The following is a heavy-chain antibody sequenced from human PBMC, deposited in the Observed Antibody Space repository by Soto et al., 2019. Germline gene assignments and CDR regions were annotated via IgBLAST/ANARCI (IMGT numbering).Heavy chain of an antibody. CDR3: AQEIAVAGLVWFDP. J-gene: IGHJ5*02. CDR2: IFSIEEK. V-gene: IGHV2-26*01. CDR1: VFSLSNARMG. D-gene: IGHD6-19*01. Sequence: QVTLKESGPVLVKPTETLTLTCTVSVFSLSNARMGVSWIRQPPGKALEWLAHIFSIEEKSYITSLKSGLTISKDTSKRQVLRTMHNIDPVYTATYYCAQEIAVAGLVWFDPWGQGTLVTFSS.